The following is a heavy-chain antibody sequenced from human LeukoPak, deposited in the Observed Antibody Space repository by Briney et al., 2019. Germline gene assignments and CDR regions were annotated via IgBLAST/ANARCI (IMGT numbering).Heavy chain of an antibody. Sequence: GGSLRLSCAASGFTFSDYYMSWIRQAPGKGLEWVSYISSSGSTIYYADSVKGRFTISRDNSKNTLYLQMGSLRAEDMAVYYCARRYCSSTSCSPFDYWGQGTLVTVSS. CDR1: GFTFSDYY. V-gene: IGHV3-11*04. CDR2: ISSSGSTI. J-gene: IGHJ4*02. CDR3: ARRYCSSTSCSPFDY. D-gene: IGHD2-2*01.